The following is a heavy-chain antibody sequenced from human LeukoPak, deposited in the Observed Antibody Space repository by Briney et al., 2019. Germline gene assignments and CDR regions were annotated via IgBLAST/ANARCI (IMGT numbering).Heavy chain of an antibody. CDR1: GGSISNSY. CDR2: FHDSEST. CDR3: ARGDASGRPGIGFDF. Sequence: SETLSLTCTVSGGSISNSYWSWIRQPPGKGLGWIGFFHDSESTNYNPSLKSQASISLDTSKNQVSLWLSSVTAADTAVYYCARGDASGRPGIGFDFWGQETLVTVSS. D-gene: IGHD1-26*01. J-gene: IGHJ4*02. V-gene: IGHV4-59*01.